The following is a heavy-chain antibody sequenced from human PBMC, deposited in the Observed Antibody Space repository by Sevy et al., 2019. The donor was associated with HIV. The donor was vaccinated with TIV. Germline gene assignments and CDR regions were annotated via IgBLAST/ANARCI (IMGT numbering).Heavy chain of an antibody. D-gene: IGHD3-22*01. Sequence: DAVKVSCKASGYTLTGHYIHWVGQAPGQGPEWMGWINPNSRDTEYAQKFQGRVTMTRVTSISTVYMELFSLKSDDTAIYYCARGTYDSSDDLGFYFDNWGQGTTVIVSS. CDR3: ARGTYDSSDDLGFYFDN. J-gene: IGHJ4*01. CDR2: INPNSRDT. V-gene: IGHV1-2*02. CDR1: GYTLTGHY.